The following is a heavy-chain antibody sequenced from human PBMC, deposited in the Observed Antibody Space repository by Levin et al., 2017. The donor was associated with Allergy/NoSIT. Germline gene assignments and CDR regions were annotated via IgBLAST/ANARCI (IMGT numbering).Heavy chain of an antibody. CDR3: ARPGYNDAFDI. D-gene: IGHD3-10*01. J-gene: IGHJ3*02. CDR2: ISSSGSTI. Sequence: LSLTCAASGFTFSDYYMSWIRQAPGKGLEWVSYISSSGSTIYYADSVKGRFTISRDNAKNSLYLQMNSLRAEDTAVYYCARPGYNDAFDIWGQGTMVTVSS. V-gene: IGHV3-11*01. CDR1: GFTFSDYY.